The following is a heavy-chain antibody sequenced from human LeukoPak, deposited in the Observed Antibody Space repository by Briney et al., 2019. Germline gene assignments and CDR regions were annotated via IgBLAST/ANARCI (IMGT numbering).Heavy chain of an antibody. V-gene: IGHV1-2*02. Sequence: ASVKVSCKASGYTFIGYYMQWVRQAPGQGPEWMGWINPDSGVRNYAQKLQGRVTLTTDTSISTAFMELSRLTSDDTAVYYCARDPSGDSSGFPFDYWGHGTLVTVSS. D-gene: IGHD3-22*01. CDR3: ARDPSGDSSGFPFDY. CDR1: GYTFIGYY. CDR2: INPDSGVR. J-gene: IGHJ4*01.